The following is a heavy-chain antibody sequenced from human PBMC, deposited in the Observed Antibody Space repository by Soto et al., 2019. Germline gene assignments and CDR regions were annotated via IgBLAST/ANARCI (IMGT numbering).Heavy chain of an antibody. CDR2: ISGSGGTI. J-gene: IGHJ4*02. V-gene: IGHV3-48*02. CDR1: GFTLSSYS. Sequence: VQLVESGGGLVQPGGSLRLSCAASGFTLSSYSMHWVRQAPGKGLEWVSYISGSGGTIYYADSVKGRFTISRDNAKNSLSVQMNSLRDEDTAVYFCARETGLRSSGWSYYFDFWCQGTRVTVSS. D-gene: IGHD6-19*01. CDR3: ARETGLRSSGWSYYFDF.